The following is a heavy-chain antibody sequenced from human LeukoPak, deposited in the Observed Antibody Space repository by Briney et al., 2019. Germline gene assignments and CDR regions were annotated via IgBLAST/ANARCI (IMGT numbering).Heavy chain of an antibody. CDR2: NSAYNGNT. CDR3: ARDDSVGAGTVTSVDY. V-gene: IGHV1-18*01. CDR1: GYTFTSYG. J-gene: IGHJ4*02. Sequence: ASVKVSCKASGYTFTSYGISWVRQAPGQGLEWMGWNSAYNGNTNYAQKLQGRATMTTDTSTSTAYMELRSLRSDDTAVYYCARDDSVGAGTVTSVDYWGQGTPVTVSS. D-gene: IGHD4-11*01.